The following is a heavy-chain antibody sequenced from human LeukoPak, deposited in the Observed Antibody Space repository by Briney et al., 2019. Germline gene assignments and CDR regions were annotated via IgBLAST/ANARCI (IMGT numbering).Heavy chain of an antibody. V-gene: IGHV4-61*01. CDR3: ARDPIVGATENYFDY. J-gene: IGHJ4*02. CDR2: IYYSGST. Sequence: SETLSLTCAVSGYSITSGYYWSWIRQPPGKGLEWIGYIYYSGSTNYNPSLKSRVTISVDTSKNQFSLKLSSVTAADTAVYYCARDPIVGATENYFDYWGQGTLVTVSS. CDR1: GYSITSGYY. D-gene: IGHD1-26*01.